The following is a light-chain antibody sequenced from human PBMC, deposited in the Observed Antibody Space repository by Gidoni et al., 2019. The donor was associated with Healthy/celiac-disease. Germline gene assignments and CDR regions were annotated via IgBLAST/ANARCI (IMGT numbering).Light chain of an antibody. J-gene: IGLJ2*01. CDR1: NIGSKS. CDR3: QVWDSSSDHPGVV. CDR2: DDS. Sequence: SYVLTQPPSVSVAPGQTARITCGGNNIGSKSVHWYQQKPGQAPVLVVYDDSDRPSGIPGRFSCSNSGNTATLTISRVEAGDEADYYCQVWDSSSDHPGVVFGGGTKLTVL. V-gene: IGLV3-21*02.